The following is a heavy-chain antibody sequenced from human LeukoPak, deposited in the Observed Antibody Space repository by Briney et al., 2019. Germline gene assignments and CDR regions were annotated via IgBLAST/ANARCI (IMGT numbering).Heavy chain of an antibody. CDR3: TRDPRRLDY. CDR1: GFTFSDYY. Sequence: GGSLRLSCTVSGFTFSDYYMTWVRQAPGKGLEWLSYISGNSGDINYLDSVRGRFTISRDNAKNSLCLQMNSLRVEDTAVYYCTRDPRRLDYLGQGTLVTVSS. CDR2: ISGNSGDI. V-gene: IGHV3-11*05. J-gene: IGHJ4*02.